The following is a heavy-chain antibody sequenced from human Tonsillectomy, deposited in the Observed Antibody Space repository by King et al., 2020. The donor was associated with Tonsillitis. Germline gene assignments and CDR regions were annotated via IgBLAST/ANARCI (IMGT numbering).Heavy chain of an antibody. CDR2: IHWDDDK. D-gene: IGHD3-3*01. J-gene: IGHJ4*02. Sequence: VTLKESGPALVKPTQTLTLTCTFSGFSLSNGGMCVSWIRQPPGKALQWLAVIHWDDDKYYSASLRTRLTVSKDTSKNQVVLTMTNMDPVDTATYFCARTLPCYDFWSGYYFDYWGQGTLVTVSS. V-gene: IGHV2-70*01. CDR3: ARTLPCYDFWSGYYFDY. CDR1: GFSLSNGGMC.